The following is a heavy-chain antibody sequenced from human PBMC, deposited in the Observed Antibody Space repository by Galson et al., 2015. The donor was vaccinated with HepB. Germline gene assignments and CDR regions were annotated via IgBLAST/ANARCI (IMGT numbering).Heavy chain of an antibody. D-gene: IGHD3-3*01. CDR3: ARGEYYDFWSGYPTGYYYYGMDV. Sequence: SVKVSCKASGGTFSSYAISWVRQAPGQGLEWMGGIIPIFGTANYAQKFQGRVTITADESTSTAYMELSSLRSEDTAVYYCARGEYYDFWSGYPTGYYYYGMDVWGQGTTVTVSS. J-gene: IGHJ6*02. CDR2: IIPIFGTA. V-gene: IGHV1-69*13. CDR1: GGTFSSYA.